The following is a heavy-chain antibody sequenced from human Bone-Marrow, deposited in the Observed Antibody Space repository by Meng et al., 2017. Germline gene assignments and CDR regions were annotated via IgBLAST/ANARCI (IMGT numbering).Heavy chain of an antibody. CDR1: GFS. CDR3: ARDLLRYFDWEGFDY. V-gene: IGHV3-69-1*01. CDR2: ISSSSTI. Sequence: GESLKISCAASGFSSHWVRQAPGKGLEWVSSISSSSTIYYTDSVKGRFTISRDNAKNSLYLQMNSLRAEDTAVYYCARDLLRYFDWEGFDYWGQGTLVTVSS. D-gene: IGHD3-9*01. J-gene: IGHJ4*02.